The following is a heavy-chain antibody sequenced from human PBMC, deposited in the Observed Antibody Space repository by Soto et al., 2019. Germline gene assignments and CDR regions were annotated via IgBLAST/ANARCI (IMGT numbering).Heavy chain of an antibody. D-gene: IGHD3-22*01. CDR2: ISSSATYI. CDR1: GFNFSTYS. J-gene: IGHJ4*01. Sequence: EVQLVESGGGLVKPGGSLRLSCAASGFNFSTYSLNWVRQAPGKGLEWVSSISSSATYIDYADSVKGRFTISRDNAKSSLYLQMNILRAEDTGVYYCARYGYYYHSSAYSGYWGHGTPVTVS. V-gene: IGHV3-21*06. CDR3: ARYGYYYHSSAYSGY.